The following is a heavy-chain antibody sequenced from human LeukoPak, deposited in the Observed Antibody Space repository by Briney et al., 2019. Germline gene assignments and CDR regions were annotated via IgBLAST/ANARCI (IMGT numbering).Heavy chain of an antibody. D-gene: IGHD3-10*01. Sequence: GGSLRLSCAASGFTFSDYYMSWIRQAPGKGLQWVSYITNSGSTIYYADSVKGRFTTSRDNAKKSLYLQMNNLRAGDTAVYYCARGSRYYYGSGSYPFDYWGQGTLVTVSS. CDR3: ARGSRYYYGSGSYPFDY. CDR2: ITNSGSTI. J-gene: IGHJ4*02. CDR1: GFTFSDYY. V-gene: IGHV3-11*01.